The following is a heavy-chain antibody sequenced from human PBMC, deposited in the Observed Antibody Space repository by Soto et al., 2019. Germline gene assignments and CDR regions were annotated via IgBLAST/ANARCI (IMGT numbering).Heavy chain of an antibody. V-gene: IGHV4-31*03. CDR2: IYYSGIT. J-gene: IGHJ4*02. CDR1: SGSISSGGYY. D-gene: IGHD1-1*01. CDR3: ARWPQLEPRFDY. Sequence: QVQLQESGPGLVKPSQTLSLTCTVSSGSISSGGYYWSWIRQHPGKGLEWIGYIYYSGITYYNPSLKSRVTISVDTSKNHVSLKLSSVTAADTAVYYCARWPQLEPRFDYWGQGTLVTVSS.